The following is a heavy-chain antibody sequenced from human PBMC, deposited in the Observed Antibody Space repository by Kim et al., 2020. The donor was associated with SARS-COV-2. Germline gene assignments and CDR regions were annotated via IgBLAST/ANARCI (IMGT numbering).Heavy chain of an antibody. CDR3: ARHDSSERHYAFDI. J-gene: IGHJ3*02. Sequence: SKTLSLTCTVSGGSISSSSYYWGWIRQPPGKGLEWIGSIYYSGSTYYNPSLKSRVTISVDTSKNQFSLKLSSVTAADTAVYYCARHDSSERHYAFDIWGQGTMVTVSS. D-gene: IGHD3-22*01. V-gene: IGHV4-39*01. CDR2: IYYSGST. CDR1: GGSISSSSYY.